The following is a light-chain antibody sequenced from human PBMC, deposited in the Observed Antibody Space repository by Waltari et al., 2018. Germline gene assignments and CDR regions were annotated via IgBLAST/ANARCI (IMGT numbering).Light chain of an antibody. CDR1: RSIRSY. CDR3: QHYINWPHT. Sequence: EIVMTQSPATLSVSPGERVTLSCRASRSIRSYLVWYQQKPGQAPRLLIYDAFTRATGIPARFSGSGSGTEFTLTISSLQSEDFAVYYCQHYINWPHTVGQGTKLEIK. J-gene: IGKJ2*01. V-gene: IGKV3-15*01. CDR2: DAF.